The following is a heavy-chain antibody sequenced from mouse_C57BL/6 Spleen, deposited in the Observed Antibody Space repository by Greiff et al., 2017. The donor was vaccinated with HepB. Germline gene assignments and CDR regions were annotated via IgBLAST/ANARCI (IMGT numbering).Heavy chain of an antibody. CDR2: ISYDGSN. D-gene: IGHD2-4*01. Sequence: EVQLQESGPGLVKPSQSLSLTCSVTGYSITSGYYWNWIRQFPGNKLEWMGYISYDGSNNYNPYLKNRISITRDTSKNQFFLKLNSVTTEDTSTYYCSRGGVPYEYDDYWGQGTSVTVSS. V-gene: IGHV3-6*01. J-gene: IGHJ4*01. CDR1: GYSITSGYY. CDR3: SRGGVPYEYDDY.